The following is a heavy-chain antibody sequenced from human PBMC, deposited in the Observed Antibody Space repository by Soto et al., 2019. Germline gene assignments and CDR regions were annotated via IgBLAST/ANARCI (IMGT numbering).Heavy chain of an antibody. CDR1: GGSISSGGYY. CDR3: ARTTFYDIFTAYYSLFDY. CDR2: IYYSGST. Sequence: PSETLSLTCTVSGGSISSGGYYWSWIRQHPGKGLEWIGYIYYSGSTYYNPSLKSRVTISVDTSKNQFSLKLSSVTAADTAVYFCARTTFYDIFTAYYSLFDYWGQGTKVTISS. J-gene: IGHJ4*02. D-gene: IGHD3-9*01. V-gene: IGHV4-31*03.